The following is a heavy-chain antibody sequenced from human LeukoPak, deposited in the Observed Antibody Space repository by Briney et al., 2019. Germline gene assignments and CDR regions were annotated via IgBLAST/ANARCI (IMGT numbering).Heavy chain of an antibody. CDR1: GYIFSDYH. V-gene: IGHV1-2*02. CDR2: INPNSGGT. D-gene: IGHD3-10*01. CDR3: ARDNRGSDDAFGI. Sequence: ASVKVSCKASGYIFSDYHMHWVRPAPGQGLEWLGWINPNSGGTNYAQKFQDRVIMTRDTSSSTVYMELSRLRSDDTAMFYCARDNRGSDDAFGIWGQGTKVTVSS. J-gene: IGHJ3*02.